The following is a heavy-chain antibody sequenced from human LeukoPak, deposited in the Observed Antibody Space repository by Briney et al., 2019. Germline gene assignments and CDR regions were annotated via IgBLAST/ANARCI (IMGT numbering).Heavy chain of an antibody. V-gene: IGHV4-59*01. CDR1: GGSISSYY. Sequence: SETLSLTCTVSGGSISSYYWSWIRQPPGQGLEWIGYIYYSGSTNYNPSLKSRVTISVDTSKNQFSLKLSSVTAADTAVYYCAREGPASGSDNSGYSFDYWGQGTLVTVSS. CDR3: AREGPASGSDNSGYSFDY. D-gene: IGHD3-22*01. J-gene: IGHJ4*02. CDR2: IYYSGST.